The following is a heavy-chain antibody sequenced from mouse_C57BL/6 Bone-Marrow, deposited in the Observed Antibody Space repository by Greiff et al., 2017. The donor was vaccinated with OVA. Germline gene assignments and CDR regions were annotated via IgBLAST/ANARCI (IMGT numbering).Heavy chain of an antibody. D-gene: IGHD2-1*01. Sequence: QVQLKQSGAELVRPGTSVKMSCKASGYTFTTYWIGWAKQRPGHGLEWIGDIYPGGGYTNYNEKFKGKATLTADKSSSTAYMQFSSLTSDDSAIYYCARRYSYCNLYYWGQGTTLTVSS. V-gene: IGHV1-63*01. J-gene: IGHJ2*01. CDR3: ARRYSYCNLYY. CDR2: IYPGGGYT. CDR1: GYTFTTYW.